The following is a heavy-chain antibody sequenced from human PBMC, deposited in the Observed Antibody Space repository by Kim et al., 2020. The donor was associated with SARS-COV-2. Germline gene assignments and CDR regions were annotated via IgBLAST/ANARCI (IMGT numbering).Heavy chain of an antibody. J-gene: IGHJ4*02. CDR1: GFTFSDYY. CDR2: ISTTGNTI. D-gene: IGHD3-10*01. Sequence: GGSLRLSCAASGFTFSDYYMSWTRQAPGKGLEWVSYISTTGNTIYYADAKKGRITISENNDKNLLYQQMNSLRAEATAEYYAASRGDNDYLDDWGQG. V-gene: IGHV3-11*01. CDR3: ASRGDNDYLDD.